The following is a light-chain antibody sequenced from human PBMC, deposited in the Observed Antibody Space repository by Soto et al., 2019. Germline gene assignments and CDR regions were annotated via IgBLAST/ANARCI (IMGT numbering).Light chain of an antibody. J-gene: IGKJ1*01. CDR1: QSVTSNY. CDR2: GAS. Sequence: EIVLTQSPGTLSLSPGERATLSCRASQSVTSNYLAWYQQKPGQAPRLLIFGASIRDTGIPDRFSGSGSGTDFTLTITRPEPDDFAVYYCQQYGSSPGTFGQGTKVEIK. CDR3: QQYGSSPGT. V-gene: IGKV3-20*01.